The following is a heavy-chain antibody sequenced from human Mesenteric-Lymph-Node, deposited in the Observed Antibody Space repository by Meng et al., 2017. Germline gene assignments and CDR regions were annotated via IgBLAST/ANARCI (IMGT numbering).Heavy chain of an antibody. CDR2: IIPIFGTA. V-gene: IGHV1-69*13. J-gene: IGHJ5*02. D-gene: IGHD3-10*01. CDR1: GGTFSSYA. Sequence: SVKVSCKASGGTFSSYAISWVRQAPGQGLEWMGGIIPIFGTANYAQKFQGRVTITADESTSTVYMELSSLRSEDTAVYYCARDPPYYYGSGSYYGRGWFDPWGQGTQVTVSS. CDR3: ARDPPYYYGSGSYYGRGWFDP.